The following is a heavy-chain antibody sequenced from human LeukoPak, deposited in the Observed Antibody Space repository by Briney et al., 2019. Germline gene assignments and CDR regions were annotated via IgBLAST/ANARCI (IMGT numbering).Heavy chain of an antibody. V-gene: IGHV4-59*12. J-gene: IGHJ4*02. CDR3: ARVENYDFWSGFGS. CDR2: IYYSGST. D-gene: IGHD3-3*01. Sequence: PSETLSLTCTVSGGSISSYYWSWIRQPPGKGLEWIGYIYYSGSTNYNPSLKSRVTISVDTSKNQFSLKLSSVTAADTAVYYCARVENYDFWSGFGSWGQGTLVTVSS. CDR1: GGSISSYY.